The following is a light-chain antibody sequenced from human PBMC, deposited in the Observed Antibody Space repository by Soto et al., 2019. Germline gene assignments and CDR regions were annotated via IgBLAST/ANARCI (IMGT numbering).Light chain of an antibody. CDR1: QSVSSSY. J-gene: IGKJ1*01. CDR3: QQYGSSLWT. V-gene: IGKV3-20*01. Sequence: EIVLTQSPGTLSLSPGERATLSCRASQSVSSSYLAWYQQKPDQAPRLPIYGASSRATGIPDRFSGSGSGTDFTLTISRLEPEDFAVYYCQQYGSSLWTFGQGTKVEIK. CDR2: GAS.